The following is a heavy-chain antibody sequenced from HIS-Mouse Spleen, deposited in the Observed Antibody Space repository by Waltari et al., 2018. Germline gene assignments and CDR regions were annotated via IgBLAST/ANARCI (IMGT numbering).Heavy chain of an antibody. V-gene: IGHV4-4*07. CDR2: IYTSGST. CDR3: ARYCSGGSCYGGSFDY. J-gene: IGHJ4*02. Sequence: QVQLQESGPGLVKPSETLSLTCTVSGGSISIYYGSWIRQPAGKGLEWIGRIYTSGSTNYNPSLKSRVTMSVDTSKNQFSLKLSSVTAADTAVYYCARYCSGGSCYGGSFDYWGQGTLVTVSS. CDR1: GGSISIYY. D-gene: IGHD2-15*01.